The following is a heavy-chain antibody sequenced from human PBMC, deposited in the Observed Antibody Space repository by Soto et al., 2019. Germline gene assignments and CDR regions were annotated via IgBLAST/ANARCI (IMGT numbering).Heavy chain of an antibody. CDR2: IYHSGNT. J-gene: IGHJ4*02. D-gene: IGHD6-13*01. CDR3: AGVAAAGTYFDY. CDR1: GGSISSSNW. Sequence: QVQLQESGPGLVKPSGTLSLTCAVSGGSISSSNWWSWVRQPPGKGLEWIGEIYHSGNTNYNPSLSSRVTISVDRSQTLFSLKLRSVTAADTAVYYCAGVAAAGTYFDYWGQGTLVTVAS. V-gene: IGHV4-4*02.